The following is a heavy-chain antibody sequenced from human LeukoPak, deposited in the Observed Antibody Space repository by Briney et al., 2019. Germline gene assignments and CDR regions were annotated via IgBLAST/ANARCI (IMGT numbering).Heavy chain of an antibody. V-gene: IGHV4-34*01. CDR3: ARGRVLRFLEWLPKNYYSYMDV. D-gene: IGHD3-3*01. CDR2: INHSGST. CDR1: GGAFSGYY. J-gene: IGHJ6*03. Sequence: SETLSLTCAVYGGAFSGYYWSWVREPPGKGVEWIGEINHSGSTNYNPSLKSRVTISVDTSTPQFSMQLSSVTAADTAVYYCARGRVLRFLEWLPKNYYSYMDVWGKGTTVTVSS.